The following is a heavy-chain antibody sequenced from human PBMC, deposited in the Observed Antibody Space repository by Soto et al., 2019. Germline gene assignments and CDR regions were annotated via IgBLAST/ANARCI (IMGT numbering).Heavy chain of an antibody. CDR3: ASPKIAFYNWFDP. CDR2: IYYSGST. CDR1: GGYISSSSYY. D-gene: IGHD3-3*02. Sequence: QLQQQESGPGLVKPSETLSLTCTVSGGYISSSSYYWGWIRQPPGKGLEWIGSIYYSGSTYYNPSLKSRVTISVDTSKNQFSLKLRSVTAADTAVYYCASPKIAFYNWFDPWGQGTLVTVSS. V-gene: IGHV4-39*01. J-gene: IGHJ5*02.